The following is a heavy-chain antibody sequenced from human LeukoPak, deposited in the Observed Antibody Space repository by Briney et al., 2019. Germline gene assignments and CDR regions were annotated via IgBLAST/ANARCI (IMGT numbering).Heavy chain of an antibody. D-gene: IGHD4/OR15-4a*01. J-gene: IGHJ4*02. CDR1: GFTFSSYW. V-gene: IGHV3-7*03. CDR2: IKKDGSEK. Sequence: PGGSLRLSCAASGFTFSSYWMSWVRQAPGKGLEWVANIKKDGSEKYYVDSVKGRFTISRDNSKNTLYLQVNSLRAEDTAIYYCAKGQRFYGAYHFDSWGQGTLVTVSS. CDR3: AKGQRFYGAYHFDS.